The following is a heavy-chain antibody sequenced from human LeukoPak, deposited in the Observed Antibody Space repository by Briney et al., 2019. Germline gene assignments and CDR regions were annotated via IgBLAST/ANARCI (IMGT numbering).Heavy chain of an antibody. J-gene: IGHJ1*01. CDR3: ASFIPAAILGFQH. CDR1: GGSISSGDYY. D-gene: IGHD2-2*01. CDR2: IYYSGST. Sequence: SXXLSLTCTVSGGSISSGDYYWSWIRQPPGKGLEWIGYIYYSGSTYYNPSLKSRVTISVDTSKNQFSLKLSSVTAADTAVYYCASFIPAAILGFQHWGQGTLVTVSS. V-gene: IGHV4-30-4*08.